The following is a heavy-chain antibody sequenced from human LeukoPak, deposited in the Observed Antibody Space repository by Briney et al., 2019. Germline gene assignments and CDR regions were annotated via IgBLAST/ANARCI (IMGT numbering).Heavy chain of an antibody. CDR2: IWYDGSEK. CDR1: GFFFGNFD. V-gene: IGHV3-33*01. Sequence: GGSLRLSCAASGFFFGNFDMDWVRQAPGKGLQWVASIWYDGSEKSYADSVKGRLILSRDNSKNTVFLQRNSLRVEDTALYYCARRSGYSLDVWGEGTTVTVSS. D-gene: IGHD5-12*01. J-gene: IGHJ6*04. CDR3: ARRSGYSLDV.